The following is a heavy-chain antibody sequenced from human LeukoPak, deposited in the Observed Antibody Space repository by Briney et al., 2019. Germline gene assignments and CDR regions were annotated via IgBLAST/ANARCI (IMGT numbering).Heavy chain of an antibody. CDR1: GLTLSRYC. CDR2: IHYDGSNE. V-gene: IGHV3-30*02. D-gene: IGHD2-8*01. CDR3: AKDRCSNGIGCYYYYMDV. Sequence: GGSLTLSCPASGLTLSRYCMHWVRQAPGKGLDGVAYIHYDGSNEQYADSVKGRFSISRDSSKNILYLQMNSLRAEDTAVYYCAKDRCSNGIGCYYYYMDVWGKGTTVTVSS. J-gene: IGHJ6*03.